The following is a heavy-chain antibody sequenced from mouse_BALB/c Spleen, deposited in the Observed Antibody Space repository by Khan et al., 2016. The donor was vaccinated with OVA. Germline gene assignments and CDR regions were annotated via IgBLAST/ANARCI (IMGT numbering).Heavy chain of an antibody. CDR3: ARIYGGDFDY. D-gene: IGHD1-1*01. J-gene: IGHJ2*01. CDR2: ISYSGNT. V-gene: IGHV3-2*02. Sequence: EVELVESGPGLVKPSQSLSLTCTVTGYSITTDYAWNWIRQFPGSKLEWMGHISYSGNTKYNPSLKSRISITRDTSKNQFFLQLKSVTTEDTARYYCARIYGGDFDYWGQDTTLTVSS. CDR1: GYSITTDYA.